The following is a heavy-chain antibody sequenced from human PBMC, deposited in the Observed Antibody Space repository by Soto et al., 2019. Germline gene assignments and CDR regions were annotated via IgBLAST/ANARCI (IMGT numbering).Heavy chain of an antibody. CDR2: INHSGST. D-gene: IGHD3-9*01. V-gene: IGHV4-34*01. Sequence: QVQLQQWGAGLLKPSETLSLTCAVYGGSFSGYYWSWIRQPPGKGLEWIGEINHSGSTNYNPSLKSRVTISVDTSKNQFSLKLSSVTAADTAVYYCARALRYFDWLSVGGAFDIWGQGTMVTVSS. CDR1: GGSFSGYY. J-gene: IGHJ3*02. CDR3: ARALRYFDWLSVGGAFDI.